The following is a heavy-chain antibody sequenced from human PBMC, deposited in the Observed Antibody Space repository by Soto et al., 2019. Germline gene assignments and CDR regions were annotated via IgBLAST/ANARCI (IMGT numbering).Heavy chain of an antibody. D-gene: IGHD3-3*01. CDR1: GFTFSSYS. V-gene: IGHV3-21*01. CDR3: AREAAIFGVVIKYFDY. CDR2: ISSSSSYI. Sequence: EVQLVESGGGLVKPGGSLRLSCAASGFTFSSYSMNWVRQAPGKGLEWVSSISSSSSYIYYADSVKGRFTISRDNAKNSLYLQMNSLRAEDTAVYYCAREAAIFGVVIKYFDYRGQGTLVTVSS. J-gene: IGHJ4*02.